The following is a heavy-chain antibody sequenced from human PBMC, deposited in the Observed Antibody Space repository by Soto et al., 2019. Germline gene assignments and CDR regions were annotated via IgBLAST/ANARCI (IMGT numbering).Heavy chain of an antibody. CDR2: VIPIFSVM. J-gene: IGHJ4*02. CDR1: GGTFSNSP. V-gene: IGHV1-69*01. D-gene: IGHD3-3*01. Sequence: QVQLVQSGPEVKKPGSSVKVSCKASGGTFSNSPIAWVRLAPGQGLEWMGGVIPIFSVMKYAEKFQGRVTFTADDSTSTVYMELSSLTSEDTAVYYCASGRTISRVVNFDYWGQGTPVTVSS. CDR3: ASGRTISRVVNFDY.